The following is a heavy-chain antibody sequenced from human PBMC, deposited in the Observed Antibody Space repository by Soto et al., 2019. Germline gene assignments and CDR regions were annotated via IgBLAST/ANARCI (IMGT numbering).Heavy chain of an antibody. Sequence: SETLSLTCTVSGGSISSYYWSWIRQPPGKGLEWIGYIYYSGSTNYNPSLKSRVTISVDTSKNQFSLKLSSVTAADTAVYYCARETYGGNSRQGYFDYWGQGTLVTVSS. CDR2: IYYSGST. V-gene: IGHV4-59*01. CDR3: ARETYGGNSRQGYFDY. CDR1: GGSISSYY. D-gene: IGHD4-17*01. J-gene: IGHJ4*02.